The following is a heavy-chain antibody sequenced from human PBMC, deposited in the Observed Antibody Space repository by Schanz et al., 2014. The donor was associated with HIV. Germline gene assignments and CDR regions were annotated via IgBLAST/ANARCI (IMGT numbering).Heavy chain of an antibody. Sequence: QVQLVESGGGVVQPGKSLRLSCAASGFTFSSYGMHWVRQAPGKGLEWVAVISYDGSNKYYADSVKGRFTISRDNAKNSLYLQMNRLRAEDTALYYCARVWADYAMDVWGQGTTLTVSS. D-gene: IGHD3-16*01. CDR2: ISYDGSNK. CDR3: ARVWADYAMDV. V-gene: IGHV3-30*03. CDR1: GFTFSSYG. J-gene: IGHJ6*02.